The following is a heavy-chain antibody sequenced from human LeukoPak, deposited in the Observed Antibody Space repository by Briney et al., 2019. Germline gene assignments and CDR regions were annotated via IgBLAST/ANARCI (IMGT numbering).Heavy chain of an antibody. CDR3: ARGGRLGYSFDY. J-gene: IGHJ4*02. Sequence: GGSLRLSCAASGFTFSSYSMNWVRQAPGKGLEWVSSISSSSSYIYYADSVKGRFTISRDNAKNSLYLQMNSLRAEDTAVYYCARGGRLGYSFDYWGQGTLVTVSS. D-gene: IGHD3-22*01. CDR1: GFTFSSYS. V-gene: IGHV3-21*04. CDR2: ISSSSSYI.